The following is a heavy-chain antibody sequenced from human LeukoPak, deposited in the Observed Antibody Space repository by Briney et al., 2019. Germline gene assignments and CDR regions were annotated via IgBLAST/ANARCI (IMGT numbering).Heavy chain of an antibody. V-gene: IGHV3-7*01. CDR2: IKQDGSEK. J-gene: IGHJ4*02. Sequence: GGSLRLSCAASGFTFSNYWMSWARQAPGKGLEWVANIKQDGSEKYYVDSVKGRFTISRDNAKNSLYLQMYSLRAEDTAIYYCARAAKTYDYWGQGTLVTVSS. CDR3: ARAAKTYDY. CDR1: GFTFSNYW.